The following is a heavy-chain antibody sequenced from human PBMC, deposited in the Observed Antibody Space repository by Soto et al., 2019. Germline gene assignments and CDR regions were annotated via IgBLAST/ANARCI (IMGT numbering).Heavy chain of an antibody. CDR2: IRSETDGGTT. D-gene: IGHD3-22*01. CDR1: GFPFTNAW. J-gene: IGHJ3*02. CDR3: TTGPYYFDSRGYYFAFEI. V-gene: IGHV3-15*07. Sequence: EVQLVESGGGLVKPEGSLRLSCAASGFPFTNAWMNWVRQAPGKGLEWVGRIRSETDGGTTDYAAPVKGRFTISRDDARNTLYLQMNSLKTEDTAVYYCTTGPYYFDSRGYYFAFEIWGQGKRVTVSS.